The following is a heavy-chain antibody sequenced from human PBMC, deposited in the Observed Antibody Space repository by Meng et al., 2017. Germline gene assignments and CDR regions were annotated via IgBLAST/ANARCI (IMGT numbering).Heavy chain of an antibody. CDR2: ISYDGSNK. V-gene: IGHV3-30*01. CDR3: ARVVAVAGPFDY. CDR1: GFTFSSYA. Sequence: GESLKISCAASGFTFSSYAMHWVRQAPGKGLEWVAVISYDGSNKYYADSVKGRFTISRDNSKNTLYLQMNSLRAEDTAVYYCARVVAVAGPFDYWGRGTLVTVSS. J-gene: IGHJ4*02. D-gene: IGHD6-19*01.